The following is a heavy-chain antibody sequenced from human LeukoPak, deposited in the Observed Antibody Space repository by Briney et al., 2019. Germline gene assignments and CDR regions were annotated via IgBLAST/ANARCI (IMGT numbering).Heavy chain of an antibody. CDR2: ISYEGSNK. D-gene: IGHD1/OR15-1a*01. CDR3: ARDEQILGAFDI. CDR1: GFTFNNYG. Sequence: GGSRRLSCVPAGFTFNNYGMRWVRQAPGKGLEWVALISYEGSNKGYADSVKGRSTISRDNSRNTAYLQMDSQSPEDTAVNYRARDEQILGAFDIWGQGTMVTVS. V-gene: IGHV3-30*03. J-gene: IGHJ3*02.